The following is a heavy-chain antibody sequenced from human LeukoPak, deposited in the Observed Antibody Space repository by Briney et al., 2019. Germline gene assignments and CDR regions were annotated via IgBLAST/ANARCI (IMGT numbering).Heavy chain of an antibody. J-gene: IGHJ5*02. CDR3: AKESDSGYHSEGPKT. CDR1: GFVLSDYG. Sequence: GGPLRLSCEASGFVLSDYGMHWVRQAPGKGLEWVPFVRNDGSNEYYVGSVKGRFTISRDKSKNTLYLQMNSLRAEDTAVYSCAKESDSGYHSEGPKTWGLGTLVTVSS. D-gene: IGHD5-12*01. V-gene: IGHV3-30*02. CDR2: VRNDGSNE.